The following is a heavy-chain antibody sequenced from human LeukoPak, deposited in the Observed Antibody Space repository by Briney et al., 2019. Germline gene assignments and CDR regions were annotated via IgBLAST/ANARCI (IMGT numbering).Heavy chain of an antibody. V-gene: IGHV4-59*01. D-gene: IGHD6-6*01. CDR1: GGSISSYY. CDR3: ARVVSSIAARGYYYYMDV. CDR2: IYYSGST. Sequence: SETLSLTCTVSGGSISSYYWSWIRQPPGNGLEWIGYIYYSGSTNYNPSLKSRVTISVDTSKNQFSLKLSSVTAADTAVYYCARVVSSIAARGYYYYMDVWGKGTTVTVSS. J-gene: IGHJ6*03.